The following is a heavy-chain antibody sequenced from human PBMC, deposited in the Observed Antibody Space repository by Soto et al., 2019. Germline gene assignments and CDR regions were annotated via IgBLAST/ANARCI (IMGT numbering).Heavy chain of an antibody. CDR2: ISPYNGKT. J-gene: IGHJ4*02. D-gene: IGHD4-17*01. V-gene: IGHV1-18*01. CDR3: ARADYGDTKIYSFDH. Sequence: AAVKVSCKTSGYTFTEYGISWFRQAPGQGLEWMGWISPYNGKTNYIQEFQDRVTITTDTSSTTVYMDLRTLKSDDTAIYFCARADYGDTKIYSFDHWGQGTLVTVSS. CDR1: GYTFTEYG.